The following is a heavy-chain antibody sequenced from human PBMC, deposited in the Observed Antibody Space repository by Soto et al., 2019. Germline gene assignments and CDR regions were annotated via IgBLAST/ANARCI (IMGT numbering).Heavy chain of an antibody. V-gene: IGHV1-69*13. Sequence: SVKVSCKASGGTFSSYAISWVRQAPGQGLEWMGGIIPIFGTANYAQKFQGRVTITADESTSTAYMELSSLRSEDTAVYYCARDKFPSIAAPTYYYYGMDVWGQGTTATVSS. CDR2: IIPIFGTA. CDR1: GGTFSSYA. CDR3: ARDKFPSIAAPTYYYYGMDV. J-gene: IGHJ6*02. D-gene: IGHD6-6*01.